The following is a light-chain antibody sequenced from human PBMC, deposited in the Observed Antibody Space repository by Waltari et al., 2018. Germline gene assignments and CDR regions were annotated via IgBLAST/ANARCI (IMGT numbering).Light chain of an antibody. CDR3: MQARQTPWT. V-gene: IGKV2-28*01. CDR1: QSLLHSSGNTF. CDR2: LVS. J-gene: IGKJ1*01. Sequence: DIVMTQFPLSLSVTPGAPASISCRSSQSLLHSSGNTFLDWYLQKPGQSPQLLIYLVSNRASGVPDRFSGSGSGTDFTLKISRVEAEDVGVYFCMQARQTPWTFGQGTKVEIK.